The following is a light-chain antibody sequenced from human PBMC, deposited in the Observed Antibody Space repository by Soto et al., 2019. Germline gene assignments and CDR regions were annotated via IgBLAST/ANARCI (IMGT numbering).Light chain of an antibody. CDR2: DAS. V-gene: IGKV3-20*01. CDR3: HQYGMSPQT. J-gene: IGKJ1*01. Sequence: IVLTHSPGALSFSPWQSATLSFSSSQSVSDTHVAWYQQRPGQAPRLLIYDASRRDIGVPDRFSGSGSGTDFTLTISGLEPEDFAVYFCHQYGMSPQTFGQGTKVDI. CDR1: QSVSDTH.